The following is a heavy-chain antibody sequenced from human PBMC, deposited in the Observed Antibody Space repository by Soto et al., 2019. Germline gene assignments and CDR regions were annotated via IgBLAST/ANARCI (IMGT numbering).Heavy chain of an antibody. CDR1: GGSISSYY. Sequence: QVQLQESGPGLVKPSETLSLTCTVSGGSISSYYWSWIRQPPGKGLEWIGYSYYSGSTNYNPSLKSRVSISVDTSKNQFSLKLSAVTAADTAVYYCAIDTLSALLYCGQGTLVTVSS. CDR2: SYYSGST. CDR3: AIDTLSALLY. D-gene: IGHD3-10*01. J-gene: IGHJ4*02. V-gene: IGHV4-59*01.